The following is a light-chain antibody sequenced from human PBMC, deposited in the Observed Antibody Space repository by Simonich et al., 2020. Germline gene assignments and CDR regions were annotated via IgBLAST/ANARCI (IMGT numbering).Light chain of an antibody. Sequence: DIVMTQSPDSLAVSLGERATINCKSSQSVLYSSNNKNYLAWYQQKKGQPPKLLIYCASTRESGVPDRFRGSGSGTDFTLTISSLQAEDVAVYYCQQYYSTPITFGQGTRLEIK. CDR2: CAS. J-gene: IGKJ5*01. V-gene: IGKV4-1*01. CDR3: QQYYSTPIT. CDR1: QSVLYSSNNKNY.